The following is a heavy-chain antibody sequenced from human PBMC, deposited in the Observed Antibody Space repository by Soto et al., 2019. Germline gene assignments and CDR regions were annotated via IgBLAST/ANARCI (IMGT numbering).Heavy chain of an antibody. J-gene: IGHJ4*02. Sequence: QVRLQESGPGLVKPSETLSLTCNVSGASIRDTFGGWYRQPPGKGLEWLGYVHYTGSVNYNPSLHSRLSISLDTSETQVSLRLNSVIAADTAVYYCVRGCGWLPHDWGQETTVTVSS. CDR2: VHYTGSV. D-gene: IGHD6-19*01. CDR1: GASIRDTF. V-gene: IGHV4-59*08. CDR3: VRGCGWLPHD.